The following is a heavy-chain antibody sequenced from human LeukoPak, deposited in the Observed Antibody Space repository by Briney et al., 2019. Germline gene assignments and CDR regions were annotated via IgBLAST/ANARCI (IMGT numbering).Heavy chain of an antibody. J-gene: IGHJ6*03. D-gene: IGHD3-3*01. Sequence: GSLRLSCAASGFTFSSYEMNWVRQAPGKGLEWVSYISSSGSTIYYADSVKGRFTISRDNAKNSLYLQMNSLRAEDTAVYYCAREGVTIFGVVYYYMDVWGKGTTVTVSS. CDR2: ISSSGSTI. CDR1: GFTFSSYE. CDR3: AREGVTIFGVVYYYMDV. V-gene: IGHV3-48*03.